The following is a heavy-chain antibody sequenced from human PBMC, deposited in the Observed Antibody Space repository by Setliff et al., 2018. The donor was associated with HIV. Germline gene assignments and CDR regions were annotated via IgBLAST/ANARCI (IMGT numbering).Heavy chain of an antibody. CDR2: IYTSESS. V-gene: IGHV4-4*08. CDR3: ARSARFFYASGSRRYFDL. Sequence: SETLSLTCSVSGGSISSYYWSWIRQPPGKGLEWIGYIYTSESSNYNPSLKSRVTFSVDTSKNQFSLKLSSVTAADTAVYHCARSARFFYASGSRRYFDLWGRGTLVTVSS. J-gene: IGHJ2*01. CDR1: GGSISSYY. D-gene: IGHD3-10*01.